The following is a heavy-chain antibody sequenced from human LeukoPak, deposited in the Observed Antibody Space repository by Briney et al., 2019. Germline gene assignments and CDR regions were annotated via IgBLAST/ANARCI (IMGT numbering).Heavy chain of an antibody. CDR3: AKLAGRTNYYMDV. CDR2: ISASGGNT. D-gene: IGHD1/OR15-1a*01. V-gene: IGHV3-23*01. J-gene: IGHJ6*03. Sequence: PGGSLRLSCAASGFTVSSFAMTWVRQAPGKGLECVSVISASGGNTYYADSVKGRFTISRDNSRNTLYLQMNSLRAEDTAVYYCAKLAGRTNYYMDVWGKGTTVTVSS. CDR1: GFTVSSFA.